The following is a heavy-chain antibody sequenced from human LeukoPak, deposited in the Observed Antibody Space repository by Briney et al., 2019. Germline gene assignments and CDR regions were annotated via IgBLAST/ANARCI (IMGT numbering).Heavy chain of an antibody. CDR3: TRGSDDDFWGGRFFDY. CDR2: IILALGTT. Sequence: SVRVSCKASRGSFSRDTFSWVRQAPGQGLEWMGAIILALGTTNNAQKFQGRVTITADESTTTAYMELSSLKSDDTAVYYCTRGSDDDFWGGRFFDYWGQGTLVTVSS. CDR1: RGSFSRDT. D-gene: IGHD3-3*01. V-gene: IGHV1-69*16. J-gene: IGHJ4*02.